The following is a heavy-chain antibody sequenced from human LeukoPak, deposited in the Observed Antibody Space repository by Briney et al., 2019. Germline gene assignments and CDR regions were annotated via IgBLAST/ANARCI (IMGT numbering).Heavy chain of an antibody. CDR3: ARGSYPFYDILTGYCCAFDI. D-gene: IGHD3-9*01. CDR1: GFTFSSYE. CDR2: ISSRGSTI. J-gene: IGHJ3*02. Sequence: PGGSLRLSCAASGFTFSSYEMNWVRQAPGKGLEWVSYISSRGSTIYYADSVKGRFTISRDNAKNSLYLQMNSLRAEDTAVYYCARGSYPFYDILTGYCCAFDIWGQGTMVTVSS. V-gene: IGHV3-48*03.